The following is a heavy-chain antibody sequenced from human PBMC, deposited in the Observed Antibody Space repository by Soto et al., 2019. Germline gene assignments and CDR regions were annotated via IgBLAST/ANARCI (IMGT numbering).Heavy chain of an antibody. CDR1: GFTFSSYG. V-gene: IGHV3-30*18. CDR3: AKDIVGATETFDY. D-gene: IGHD1-26*01. CDR2: ISYDGSNK. Sequence: VQLVESGGGVVQPGRSLRLSCAASGFTFSSYGMHWVRQAPGKGLEWVAVISYDGSNKYYADSVKGRFTISRDNSKNTLYLQMNSLRAEDTAVYYCAKDIVGATETFDYWGQGTLVTVSS. J-gene: IGHJ4*02.